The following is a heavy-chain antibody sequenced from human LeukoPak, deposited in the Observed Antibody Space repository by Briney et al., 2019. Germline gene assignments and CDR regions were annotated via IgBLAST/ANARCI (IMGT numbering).Heavy chain of an antibody. CDR2: IRSKANSYAT. Sequence: GGSLRLSCAASGFTFSGSAMHWVRQASGKGLEWVGRIRSKANSYATAYPASAKGRFTISRDDSKNTAYLQVNSLKTEDTAVYYCTRSQEGYYYYYMDVWGKGTTVTVSS. CDR3: TRSQEGYYYYYMDV. CDR1: GFTFSGSA. V-gene: IGHV3-73*01. J-gene: IGHJ6*03.